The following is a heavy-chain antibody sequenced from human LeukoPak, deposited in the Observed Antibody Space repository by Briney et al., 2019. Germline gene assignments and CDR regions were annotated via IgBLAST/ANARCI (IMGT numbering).Heavy chain of an antibody. Sequence: PGGSLRLSCAASGFTFSSYGMHWVRQAPGKGLEWVAFIRYDGSNQYYADSLKGRFTISRDNSKNTLYLQMNSLRAEDTAVYYCAKDQGSLKIDYWGQGTLVTVSS. V-gene: IGHV3-30*02. CDR3: AKDQGSLKIDY. D-gene: IGHD1-26*01. CDR2: IRYDGSNQ. J-gene: IGHJ4*02. CDR1: GFTFSSYG.